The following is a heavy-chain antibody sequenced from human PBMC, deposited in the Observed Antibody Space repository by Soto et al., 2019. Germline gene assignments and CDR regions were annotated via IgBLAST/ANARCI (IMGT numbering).Heavy chain of an antibody. CDR1: GFTFSSYA. CDR3: AKSSFSSSWYPTTVDY. D-gene: IGHD6-13*01. Sequence: PGGSLRLSCAASGFTFSSYAMSWVRQAPGKGLEWVSAISGSGGSTYYADSVKGRFTISRDNSKNTLYLQMNSLRAEDTAVYYCAKSSFSSSWYPTTVDYWGQGTLVTVSS. V-gene: IGHV3-23*01. CDR2: ISGSGGST. J-gene: IGHJ4*02.